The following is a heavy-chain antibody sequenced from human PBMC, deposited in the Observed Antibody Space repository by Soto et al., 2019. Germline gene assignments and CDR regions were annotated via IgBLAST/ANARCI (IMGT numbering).Heavy chain of an antibody. CDR2: INPNSGGT. Sequence: ASVQVSCTASGYSFTGYYMHWVRQAPGQGLEWMGWINPNSGGTNYAQKFQGWVTMTRDTSISTAYMELSRLRSDDTAVDYCARGAGSGDDCYYGMDCWGQGTQVTVSS. CDR3: ARGAGSGDDCYYGMDC. D-gene: IGHD3-10*01. J-gene: IGHJ6*02. V-gene: IGHV1-2*04. CDR1: GYSFTGYY.